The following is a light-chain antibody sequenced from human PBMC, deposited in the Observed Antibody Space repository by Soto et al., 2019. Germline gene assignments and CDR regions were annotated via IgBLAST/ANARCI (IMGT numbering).Light chain of an antibody. Sequence: EIVLTQSPATLSLSPGDRATLSCGASQSVASNSLAWYQERPGLAPRLLIYDSFSRAAGVPERFSGSGSGTDFSLTISSLQSEDFAVYYCQQYNNWPLTFGQGTRLEIK. CDR3: QQYNNWPLT. CDR2: DSF. V-gene: IGKV3D-20*01. J-gene: IGKJ5*01. CDR1: QSVASNS.